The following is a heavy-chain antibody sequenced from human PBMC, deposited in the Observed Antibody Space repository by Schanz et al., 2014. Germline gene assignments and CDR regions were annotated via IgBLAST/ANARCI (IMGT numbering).Heavy chain of an antibody. CDR2: VWSDGNTK. CDR1: GFTFRDYY. Sequence: QVELVESGGGLVKPGGSLRLSCAPSGFTFRDYYMAWVRQAPGKGPEWVALVWSDGNTKYYVDSVKGRFTISRDNAKNSLYLQMNSLRAEDTAVYYCARPSDSSWYMDVWGKGTTIAVSS. CDR3: ARPSDSSWYMDV. J-gene: IGHJ6*03. D-gene: IGHD2-21*02. V-gene: IGHV3-33*08.